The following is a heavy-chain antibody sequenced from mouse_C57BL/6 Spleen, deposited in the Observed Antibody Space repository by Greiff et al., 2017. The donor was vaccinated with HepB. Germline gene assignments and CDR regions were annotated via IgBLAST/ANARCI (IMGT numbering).Heavy chain of an antibody. V-gene: IGHV1-75*01. Sequence: QVPLPQSGPALVKPGASVKISCKASGYTFTDYSLNWVKQRPGQGLEWIGWIFPGSGSTYYNEKFKGKATLTVDKSSSTADMLLSSLTSEESAVYVGARHYYGRSPYYYAMDYWGEGTSVTVSS. D-gene: IGHD1-1*01. CDR2: IFPGSGST. J-gene: IGHJ4*01. CDR1: GYTFTDYS. CDR3: ARHYYGRSPYYYAMDY.